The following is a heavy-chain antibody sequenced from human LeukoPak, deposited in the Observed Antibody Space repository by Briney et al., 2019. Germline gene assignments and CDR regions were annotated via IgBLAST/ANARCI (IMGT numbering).Heavy chain of an antibody. CDR1: GFTFSSYW. V-gene: IGHV3-7*01. CDR3: ATPASGTWHFDY. D-gene: IGHD6-13*01. J-gene: IGHJ4*02. Sequence: GGSLGLSCAASGFTFSSYWMSWVRQAPGKGLERVANIKQDGSEKYYVDSVKGRFTISRDNAKNSLYLQMNSLRAEDTAVYYCATPASGTWHFDYWGQGTLVTVSS. CDR2: IKQDGSEK.